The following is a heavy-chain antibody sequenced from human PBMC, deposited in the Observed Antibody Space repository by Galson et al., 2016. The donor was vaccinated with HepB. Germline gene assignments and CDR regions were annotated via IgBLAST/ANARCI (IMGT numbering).Heavy chain of an antibody. Sequence: PVKVSCKASGGTFSNYVISWVRQAPGQGLEWMGGIIPIFGTANNAQKFQGRVTITADKFTSTAYMELSSLRSEDTAVYYCARLDAYNYPYYFDYWGQGTLVTVS. J-gene: IGHJ4*02. CDR1: GGTFSNYV. CDR2: IIPIFGTA. D-gene: IGHD5-24*01. CDR3: ARLDAYNYPYYFDY. V-gene: IGHV1-69*06.